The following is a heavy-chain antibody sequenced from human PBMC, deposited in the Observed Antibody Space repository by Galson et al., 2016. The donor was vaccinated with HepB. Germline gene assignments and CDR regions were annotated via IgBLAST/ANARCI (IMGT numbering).Heavy chain of an antibody. Sequence: SLRLSCAASGFSFDDYAMHWVRQAPAKGLEWVAAVAYDGSNKYYTDSVRGRFAISRDNPKNTLYLQMDSLRTEDTAVYYCAKSLGVRGDYFDYWGQGTLVTVSS. J-gene: IGHJ4*02. D-gene: IGHD7-27*01. V-gene: IGHV3-30*18. CDR2: VAYDGSNK. CDR3: AKSLGVRGDYFDY. CDR1: GFSFDDYA.